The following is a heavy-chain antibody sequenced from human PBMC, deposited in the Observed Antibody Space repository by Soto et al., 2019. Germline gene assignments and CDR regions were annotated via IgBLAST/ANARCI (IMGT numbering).Heavy chain of an antibody. J-gene: IGHJ3*02. D-gene: IGHD1-26*01. CDR3: TPAPSGIVI. V-gene: IGHV3-15*01. Sequence: GGSLRLSCAASGFTFSNAWMSWVRRAPGKGLEWLGRIKSRTDGGTTDYAAPVKDRITISRDDSKTALYLQMNSLKTEDTAVYYCTPAPSGIVIWGQGAMVTVSS. CDR1: GFTFSNAW. CDR2: IKSRTDGGTT.